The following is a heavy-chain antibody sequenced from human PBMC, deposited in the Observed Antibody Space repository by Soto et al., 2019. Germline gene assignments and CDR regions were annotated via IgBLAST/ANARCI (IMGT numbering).Heavy chain of an antibody. V-gene: IGHV3-30*18. CDR3: AKDRIAAFDY. D-gene: IGHD6-13*01. CDR2: ISYDGSNK. Sequence: GGSLRLSCAASGFTFSSYGMHWVRQAPGKGLEWVAVISYDGSNKYYADSVKGRFTISRDNSKNTLYLQMNSLRAEDTAVYYCAKDRIAAFDYWCQGTLVTVSS. J-gene: IGHJ4*02. CDR1: GFTFSSYG.